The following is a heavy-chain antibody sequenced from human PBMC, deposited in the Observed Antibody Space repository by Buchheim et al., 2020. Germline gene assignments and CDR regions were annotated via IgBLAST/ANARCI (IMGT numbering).Heavy chain of an antibody. CDR1: GFSFSPFV. CDR3: ARDFSGWSRDY. Sequence: DVQLVESGGGLVMPGGSLTLSCVTSGFSFSPFVMTWVRQAPGKGLEWVATVGSGHHTFYADLVEGRFTVSRDNARSSLYLQLNSLRAEDTAVYFCARDFSGWSRDYWGQGTL. J-gene: IGHJ4*02. D-gene: IGHD6-19*01. V-gene: IGHV3-21*01. CDR2: VGSGHHT.